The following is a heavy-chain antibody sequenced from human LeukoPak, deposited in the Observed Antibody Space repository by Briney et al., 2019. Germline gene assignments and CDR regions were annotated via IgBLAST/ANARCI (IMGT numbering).Heavy chain of an antibody. V-gene: IGHV1-24*01. CDR3: ATVDWDSYWFDP. CDR2: FDPEDGET. Sequence: ASVKVSCKVSGYTLTELSMHWVRQAPGKGLEWMGGFDPEDGETIYAQKFQGRVTMTEDTSTDTAYMELSSLRSEDTAVYYCATVDWDSYWFDPWGQGTLVTVSS. J-gene: IGHJ5*02. D-gene: IGHD3-9*01. CDR1: GYTLTELS.